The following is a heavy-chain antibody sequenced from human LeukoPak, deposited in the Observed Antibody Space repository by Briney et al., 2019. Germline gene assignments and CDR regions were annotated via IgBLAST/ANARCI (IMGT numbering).Heavy chain of an antibody. CDR3: ARHTYYYGSGSYYRFSYFDY. CDR2: IYTSGST. J-gene: IGHJ4*02. Sequence: SETLSLTCTVSGGSISSGSYYWSWIRQPAGKGLEWIGRIYTSGSTNYNPSLKSRVTRSVDTSKNQFSLKLSSVTAADTAVYYCARHTYYYGSGSYYRFSYFDYWGQGTLVTVSS. D-gene: IGHD3-10*01. CDR1: GGSISSGSYY. V-gene: IGHV4-61*02.